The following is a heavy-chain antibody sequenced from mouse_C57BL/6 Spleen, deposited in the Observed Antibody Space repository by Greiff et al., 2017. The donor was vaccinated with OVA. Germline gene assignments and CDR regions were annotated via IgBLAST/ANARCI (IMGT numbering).Heavy chain of an antibody. Sequence: VQLQQPGAELVMPGASVKLSCKASGYTFTSYWMHWVKQRPGQGLEWIGEIDPSDSYTNYNQKFKGKSTLTVDKSSSTAYMQLSSLTSEDSAVYYCARKDYFDVWGTGTTVTVSS. CDR1: GYTFTSYW. V-gene: IGHV1-69*01. CDR2: IDPSDSYT. J-gene: IGHJ1*03. CDR3: ARKDYFDV.